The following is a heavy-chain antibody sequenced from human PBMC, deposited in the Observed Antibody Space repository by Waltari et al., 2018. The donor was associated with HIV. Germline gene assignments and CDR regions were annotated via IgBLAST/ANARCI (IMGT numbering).Heavy chain of an antibody. CDR2: ISLSSDYI. J-gene: IGHJ4*02. D-gene: IGHD4-17*01. CDR1: GFTFGRFA. V-gene: IGHV3-21*06. CDR3: TATVTTRGTFDY. Sequence: EVQLVESGGGLAKPGGSRRLSCAASGFTFGRFAMNWVRQAPGKGFEWIAYISLSSDYIYYADSVKGRFIISRDNAKNSVFLDMNNMRDVDTAVYYCTATVTTRGTFDYWGQGTMVPVS.